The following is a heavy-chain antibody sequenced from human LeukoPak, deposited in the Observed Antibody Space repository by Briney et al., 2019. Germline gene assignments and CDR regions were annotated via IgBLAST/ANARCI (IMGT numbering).Heavy chain of an antibody. Sequence: GGSLRLSCAASGFTFSSYAMSWVRQAPGKGLEWVSTISDSGVGTYYADSVKGRFTISRDSSKNTLYLQMNSLRAEDTAVYYCATATSMMVYAPGYWGQGTPVTVSS. V-gene: IGHV3-23*01. J-gene: IGHJ4*02. D-gene: IGHD2-8*01. CDR1: GFTFSSYA. CDR3: ATATSMMVYAPGY. CDR2: ISDSGVGT.